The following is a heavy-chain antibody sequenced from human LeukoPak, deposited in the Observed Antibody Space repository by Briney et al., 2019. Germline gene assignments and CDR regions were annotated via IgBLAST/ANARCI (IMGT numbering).Heavy chain of an antibody. J-gene: IGHJ6*03. CDR1: GFTFSSYG. Sequence: GGSLRLSCAASGFTFSSYGMNWVRQAPGKGLEWVSSISSSSSYIYYADSVKGRFTISRDNAKNSLYLQMNSLRAEDTALYYCATRGYSYGYYYYYYMDVWGKGTTVTVSS. V-gene: IGHV3-21*04. CDR3: ATRGYSYGYYYYYYMDV. CDR2: ISSSSSYI. D-gene: IGHD5-18*01.